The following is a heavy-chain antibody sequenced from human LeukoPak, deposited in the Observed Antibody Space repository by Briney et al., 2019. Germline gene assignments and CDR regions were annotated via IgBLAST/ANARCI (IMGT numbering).Heavy chain of an antibody. CDR1: GGSISSGDCY. CDR2: LYYRGRT. Sequence: SETLCLTSTVSGGSISSGDCYWSWSRLPPGKGLGWSGYLYYRGRTYYNRFLKSRATTSVDTPTNQFSLKLSSVTAADTAVYYCARGITIFGVPILPPHWFDPWGQGTLVTVSS. V-gene: IGHV4-30-4*01. CDR3: ARGITIFGVPILPPHWFDP. D-gene: IGHD3-3*01. J-gene: IGHJ5*02.